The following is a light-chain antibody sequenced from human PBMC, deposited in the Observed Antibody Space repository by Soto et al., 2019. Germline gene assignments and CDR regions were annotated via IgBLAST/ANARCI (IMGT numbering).Light chain of an antibody. Sequence: EVVLTQSPATLSLSPGERATLSCRASQSVSGYLAWFQQIPGQAPRLLIYDASKRATGIPARFSGSGSGTDFTLTISSLEPEDFAVYYCQQRSNWPRTFGQGTKVDIK. J-gene: IGKJ1*01. CDR3: QQRSNWPRT. V-gene: IGKV3-11*01. CDR2: DAS. CDR1: QSVSGY.